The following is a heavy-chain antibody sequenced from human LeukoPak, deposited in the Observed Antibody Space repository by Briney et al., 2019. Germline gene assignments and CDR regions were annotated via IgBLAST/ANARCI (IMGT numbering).Heavy chain of an antibody. CDR2: IYYSGST. CDR3: ARQGSGWLQFDY. D-gene: IGHD5-24*01. Sequence: SETLSLTCTVSGGSISSYYWSWIRQPPGEGLEWIGYIYYSGSTNYNPSLKSRVTISLDTSKNQFSLKLSSVTAADTAVYYCARQGSGWLQFDYWGQGTLVTVSS. CDR1: GGSISSYY. V-gene: IGHV4-59*08. J-gene: IGHJ4*02.